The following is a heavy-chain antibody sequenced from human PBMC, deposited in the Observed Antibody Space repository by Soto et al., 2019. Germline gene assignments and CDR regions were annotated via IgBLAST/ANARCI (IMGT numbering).Heavy chain of an antibody. CDR3: AKPRYCSGGSCYSYYYYYMDV. Sequence: GGSLRLSCAASGFTFSSYAMSWVRQAPGKGLEWVSAISGSGGSTYYADSVKGRFTISRDNSKNTLYLQMNSLRAEDTAVYYCAKPRYCSGGSCYSYYYYYMDVWGKGTTVTVSS. CDR1: GFTFSSYA. V-gene: IGHV3-23*01. J-gene: IGHJ6*03. CDR2: ISGSGGST. D-gene: IGHD2-15*01.